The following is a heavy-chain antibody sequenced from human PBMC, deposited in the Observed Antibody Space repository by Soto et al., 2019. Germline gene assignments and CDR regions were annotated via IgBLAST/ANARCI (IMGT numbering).Heavy chain of an antibody. CDR3: AKEIHSNYDGMEG. CDR2: VWYDGSSK. V-gene: IGHV3-33*06. Sequence: GGTLRLSCEASGFTFSNFGMNWVRQAPGKGLEWVARVWYDGSSKYYVDSVKGRFTISRDNSKETVYLQMNSLRAEATGAYYCAKEIHSNYDGMEGWGQGTTVTVSS. CDR1: GFTFSNFG. D-gene: IGHD4-4*01. J-gene: IGHJ6*02.